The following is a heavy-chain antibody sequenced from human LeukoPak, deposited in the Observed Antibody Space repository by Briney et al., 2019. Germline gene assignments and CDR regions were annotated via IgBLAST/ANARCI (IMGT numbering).Heavy chain of an antibody. CDR3: ARWWVEMATIDYYYYMDV. CDR2: IYYSGST. V-gene: IGHV4-59*01. J-gene: IGHJ6*03. CDR1: GGFISSYY. Sequence: SETLSLTCTVSGGFISSYYWSWIRQPPGKGLEWIGYIYYSGSTNYNPSLKSRVTISVDTSKNQFSLKLSSVTAADTAVYYCARWWVEMATIDYYYYMDVWGKGTTVTVSS. D-gene: IGHD5-24*01.